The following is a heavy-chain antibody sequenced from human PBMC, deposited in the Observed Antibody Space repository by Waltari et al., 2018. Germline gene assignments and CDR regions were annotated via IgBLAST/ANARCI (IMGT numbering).Heavy chain of an antibody. V-gene: IGHV3-7*01. J-gene: IGHJ5*02. D-gene: IGHD2-2*01. CDR2: IKQDGSEK. CDR3: ARSRLHIVVVPAAMAFDP. CDR1: GFTFSSYW. Sequence: EVQLVESGGGLVQPGGSLRLSCAASGFTFSSYWMSWVRQAPGKGLEWVANIKQDGSEKYDVESVKGRFTSSRDNAKNSLYLQMNSLRAEDTAVYYCARSRLHIVVVPAAMAFDPWGQGTLVTVSS.